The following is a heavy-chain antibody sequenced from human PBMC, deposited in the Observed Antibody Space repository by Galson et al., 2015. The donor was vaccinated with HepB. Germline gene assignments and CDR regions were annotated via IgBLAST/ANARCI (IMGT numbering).Heavy chain of an antibody. CDR3: ARVSYYYYYYGMDV. Sequence: CAISGDSVSSNSAARNWIRQSPSRGLEWLGRTYYRSKWYNDYAVSVKSRITINPDTSKNQFSLQLNSVTPEDTAVYYCARVSYYYYYYGMDVWGQGTTVTVSS. V-gene: IGHV6-1*01. CDR2: TYYRSKWYN. J-gene: IGHJ6*02. CDR1: GDSVSSNSAA.